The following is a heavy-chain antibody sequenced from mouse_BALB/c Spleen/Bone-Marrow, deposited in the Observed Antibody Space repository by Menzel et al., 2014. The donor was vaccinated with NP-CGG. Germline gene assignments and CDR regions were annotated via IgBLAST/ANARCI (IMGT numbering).Heavy chain of an antibody. Sequence: VQLQQSGAALVKPGASVKLSCKASGYTFTNYFMYWVKQRPGQGLEWIGKINPNNGGTNFNENFKSKATLTLDKSSSTAYMQLSSLTSEDSAVYNCTRSGPGFAYWGHGTLVTVSA. J-gene: IGHJ3*01. CDR2: INPNNGGT. V-gene: IGHV1-53*01. CDR1: GYTFTNYF. CDR3: TRSGPGFAY.